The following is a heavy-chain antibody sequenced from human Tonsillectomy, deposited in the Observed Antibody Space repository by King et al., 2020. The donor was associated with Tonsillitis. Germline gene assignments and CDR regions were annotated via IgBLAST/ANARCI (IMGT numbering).Heavy chain of an antibody. D-gene: IGHD6-13*01. CDR2: INGNDVK. J-gene: IGHJ4*02. V-gene: IGHV2-5*01. Sequence: TLKESGPALVNPTQTLTLTCTFSGFSLSTTGVGVGWIRQPPGKALGWLALINGNDVKRYNPYLESRPTITRDASKNQVVLIMTNIDPADTATYYCARRPIAATGMSYDYWGQGTLVTVSS. CDR1: GFSLSTTGVG. CDR3: ARRPIAATGMSYDY.